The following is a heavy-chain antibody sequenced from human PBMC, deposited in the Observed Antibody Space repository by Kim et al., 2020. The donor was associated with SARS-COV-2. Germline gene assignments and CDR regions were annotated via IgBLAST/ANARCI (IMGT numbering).Heavy chain of an antibody. D-gene: IGHD6-19*01. Sequence: GGSLRLSCAASGFTFSSYGMNWVRQAPGKGLEWVAVISYDGSNKYYADSVKGRFTISRDNSKNTLYLQMNSLRAEDTAVYYCARDMEGYSSGWYGGDYYYYGMDVWGQGTTVTVSS. CDR2: ISYDGSNK. CDR3: ARDMEGYSSGWYGGDYYYYGMDV. CDR1: GFTFSSYG. J-gene: IGHJ6*02. V-gene: IGHV3-33*05.